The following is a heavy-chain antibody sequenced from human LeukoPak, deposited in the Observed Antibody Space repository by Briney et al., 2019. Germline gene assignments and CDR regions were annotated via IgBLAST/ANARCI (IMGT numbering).Heavy chain of an antibody. CDR3: ARDQGAGTIDY. CDR2: IYYSGST. D-gene: IGHD6-19*01. CDR1: GGSVSSGSYY. V-gene: IGHV4-61*01. J-gene: IGHJ4*02. Sequence: SETLSLTCTVSGGSVSSGSYYWSWIPQPPGQELEWIGYIYYSGSTNYNPSLKSRVTISVDTSKNQFSLKLSSVTAADTAVYYCARDQGAGTIDYWGQGTLVTVSS.